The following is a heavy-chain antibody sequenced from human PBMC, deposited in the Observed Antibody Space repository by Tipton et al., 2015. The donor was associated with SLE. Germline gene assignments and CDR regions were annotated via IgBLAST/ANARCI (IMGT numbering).Heavy chain of an antibody. CDR2: IYYSGNT. CDR1: SDSFNTVGYY. CDR3: TMRRPQVWSFDY. J-gene: IGHJ4*02. V-gene: IGHV4-31*03. D-gene: IGHD2-8*01. Sequence: TLSLTCTVSSDSFNTVGYYWSWIRQHPGKGLEWIGHIYYSGNTYYNPSLGGRVTISLDTSKSQFSLKLTSVTAADTAVYYCTMRRPQVWSFDYWGQGNLLTVSS.